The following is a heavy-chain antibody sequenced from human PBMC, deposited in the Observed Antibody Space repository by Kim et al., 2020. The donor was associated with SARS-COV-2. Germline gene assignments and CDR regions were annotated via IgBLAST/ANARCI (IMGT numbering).Heavy chain of an antibody. CDR2: IYYSGNT. CDR3: ARLRGDGYNSFDS. V-gene: IGHV4-59*08. D-gene: IGHD5-12*01. Sequence: SETLSLTCTVSGVSINSDYWSWIRQPPGKGLDWIGNIYYSGNTNSNPSLKSRVTISVDTSKTQFSLRLSSMTAADTAVYYCARLRGDGYNSFDSWRQG. J-gene: IGHJ4*02. CDR1: GVSINSDY.